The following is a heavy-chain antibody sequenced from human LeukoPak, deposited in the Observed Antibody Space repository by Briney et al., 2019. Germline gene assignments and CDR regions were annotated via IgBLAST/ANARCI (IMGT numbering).Heavy chain of an antibody. CDR3: ARHWKVRGVFPPFFDY. Sequence: SETLSLTCTVSGGSISSSSYYWGWIRQPPGKGLEWIGSIYYSGSTYYNPSLKSRVTISVDTSKNQFSLELSSVTAADTAVYYCARHWKVRGVFPPFFDYWGQGTLVTVSS. CDR2: IYYSGST. D-gene: IGHD3-10*01. J-gene: IGHJ4*02. V-gene: IGHV4-39*01. CDR1: GGSISSSSYY.